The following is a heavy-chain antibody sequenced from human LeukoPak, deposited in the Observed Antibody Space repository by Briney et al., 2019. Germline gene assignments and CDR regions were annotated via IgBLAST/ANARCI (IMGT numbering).Heavy chain of an antibody. CDR3: ARDCPDILTGYATYNWFDP. CDR1: GGTFSSYA. V-gene: IGHV1-69*05. D-gene: IGHD3-9*01. CDR2: IIPIFGTA. J-gene: IGHJ5*02. Sequence: SVKVSCKASGGTFSSYAISWVRQAPGQGLEWMGGIIPIFGTANYAQKFQGRVTITTDESTSTAYMELSSLRSEDTAVYYCARDCPDILTGYATYNWFDPWRQGTLVTVSS.